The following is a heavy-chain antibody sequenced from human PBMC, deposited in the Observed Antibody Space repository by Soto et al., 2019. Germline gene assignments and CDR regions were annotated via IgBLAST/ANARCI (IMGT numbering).Heavy chain of an antibody. V-gene: IGHV4-34*01. J-gene: IGHJ5*02. D-gene: IGHD2-21*01. Sequence: SETLSLTCAVYGGSFSGYYWTWIRQPPGTGLEWIGEINHSGSTNYNPSLKSRVTISVDTSMNQFSLTLTSVTAADTAMYYCARIPSPWGQGTLVTVSS. CDR3: ARIPSP. CDR2: INHSGST. CDR1: GGSFSGYY.